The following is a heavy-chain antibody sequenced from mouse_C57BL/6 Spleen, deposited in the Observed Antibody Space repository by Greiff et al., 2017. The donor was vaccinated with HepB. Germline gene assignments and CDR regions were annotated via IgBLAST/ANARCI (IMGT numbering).Heavy chain of an antibody. CDR3: ARSRLKLTFDY. J-gene: IGHJ2*01. CDR1: GYTFTSYT. Sequence: VQLQQSGAELARPGASVKMSCKASGYTFTSYTMHWVKQRPGQGLEWIGYINPSSGYTKYNQKFKDKATLTADKSSSTAYMQLSSLTSADSAVYYCARSRLKLTFDYWGQGTTLTVSS. V-gene: IGHV1-4*01. CDR2: INPSSGYT. D-gene: IGHD1-3*01.